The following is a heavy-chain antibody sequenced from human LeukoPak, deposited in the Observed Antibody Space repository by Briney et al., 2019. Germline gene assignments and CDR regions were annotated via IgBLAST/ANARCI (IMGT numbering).Heavy chain of an antibody. J-gene: IGHJ4*02. CDR1: GLTFSIHW. V-gene: IGHV3-7*01. Sequence: GGSLRLSCAASGLTFSIHWMNWVRQAPGKGLECVANINQDGSDKYYVDSVKGRFTISRDNAKNSLYLQMNSLRAEDTAVYYCAREVYYYDSSGFYYSGGFGYWGQGTLLTVSS. CDR2: INQDGSDK. D-gene: IGHD3-22*01. CDR3: AREVYYYDSSGFYYSGGFGY.